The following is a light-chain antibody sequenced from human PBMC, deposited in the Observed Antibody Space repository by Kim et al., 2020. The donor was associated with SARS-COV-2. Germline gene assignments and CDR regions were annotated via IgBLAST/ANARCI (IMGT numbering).Light chain of an antibody. CDR1: QSVSNY. J-gene: IGKJ5*01. CDR2: DAS. V-gene: IGKV3-11*01. Sequence: STGERATLSCRASQSVSNYLAWYQQKPGQAPRLLIYDASNRATGIPARFSGSGSGTDFTLTISSLEPEDFAVYYCQQRTNWPPITFGQGTRLEIK. CDR3: QQRTNWPPIT.